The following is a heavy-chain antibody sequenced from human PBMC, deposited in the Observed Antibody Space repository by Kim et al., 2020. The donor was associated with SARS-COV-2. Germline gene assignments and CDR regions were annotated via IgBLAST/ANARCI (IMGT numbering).Heavy chain of an antibody. CDR2: ISSSSSTI. J-gene: IGHJ6*02. V-gene: IGHV3-48*04. D-gene: IGHD5-18*01. CDR3: ARERGYSYGPYYYGMDV. Sequence: GGSLRLSCAASGFTFSSYSMNWVRQAPGKGLEWVSYISSSSSTIYYADSVKGRFTISRDNAKNSLYLQMNSLRAEDTAVYYCARERGYSYGPYYYGMDVWGQGTTVTVSS. CDR1: GFTFSSYS.